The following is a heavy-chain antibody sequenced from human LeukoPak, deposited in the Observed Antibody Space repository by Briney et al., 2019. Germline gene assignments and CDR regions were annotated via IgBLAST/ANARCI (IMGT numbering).Heavy chain of an antibody. J-gene: IGHJ4*02. CDR2: INPNSGGT. Sequence: ASVKVSCKASGYTFTGYYMHWVRQAPGQGLEWMGWINPNSGGTNYAQKFQGRVTMTRDTSISTAYMELNRLRSDDTAVYYCARGDDMITFGGVIADWGQGTLVTVSS. D-gene: IGHD3-16*02. V-gene: IGHV1-2*02. CDR3: ARGDDMITFGGVIAD. CDR1: GYTFTGYY.